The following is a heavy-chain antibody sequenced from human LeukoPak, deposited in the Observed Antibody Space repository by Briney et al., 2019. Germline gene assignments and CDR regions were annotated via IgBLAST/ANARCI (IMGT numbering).Heavy chain of an antibody. D-gene: IGHD6-13*01. CDR2: ISGSGGST. J-gene: IGHJ3*02. CDR3: AKEGLSSSWIDAFDI. V-gene: IGHV3-23*01. CDR1: GFTFSSYA. Sequence: GGSLRLSCAASGFTFSSYALGWVRQAPGKGLEWVSAISGSGGSTYYADSVKGRFTISRDNSKNTLYLQMNSLRAEDTAVYYCAKEGLSSSWIDAFDIWGQGTMVTVSS.